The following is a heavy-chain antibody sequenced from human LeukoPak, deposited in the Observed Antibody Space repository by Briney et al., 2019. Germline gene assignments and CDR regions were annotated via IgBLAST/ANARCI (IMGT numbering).Heavy chain of an antibody. CDR1: GFTFSRFA. V-gene: IGHV3-30-3*01. D-gene: IGHD3-3*01. CDR2: ISYDGSNG. J-gene: IGHJ4*02. CDR3: ARGNDFWSAPNY. Sequence: GGSLRLSCAASGFTFSRFAMHWVRQAPGKGLEWVALISYDGSNGYYTDSVKGRFTISRDNSKNTLYLQMNSPRAEDTAVYYCARGNDFWSAPNYWGQGTLVTVSS.